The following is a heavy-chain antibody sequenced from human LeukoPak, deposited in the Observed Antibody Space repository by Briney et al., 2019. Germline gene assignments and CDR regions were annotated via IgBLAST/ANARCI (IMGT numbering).Heavy chain of an antibody. CDR3: ARDSSYDSSGYYVGDY. CDR1: GYRFTGYY. CDR2: INPNSGGT. J-gene: IGHJ4*02. Sequence: ASVKVSCKTSGYRFTGYYMHWVRQAPGQGLEWMGWINPNSGGTNYAQKFQGRVTMTRDTSISTAYMELSRLRSDDTAVYYCARDSSYDSSGYYVGDYWGQGTLVTVSS. V-gene: IGHV1-2*02. D-gene: IGHD3-22*01.